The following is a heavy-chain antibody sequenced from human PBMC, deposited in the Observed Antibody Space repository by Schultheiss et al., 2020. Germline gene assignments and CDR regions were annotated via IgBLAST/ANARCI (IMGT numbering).Heavy chain of an antibody. Sequence: SGPTRVKPTQTLTLTCTFSGFSLSTSGVGVGWIRQPPGKALEWLALIYWDDDKRYSPSLKSRLTITKDTSKNQVVLTMTNMDPVDTATYYCAHYYYDSSGYGSDGWFDPWGQGTLVTVSS. J-gene: IGHJ5*02. CDR1: GFSLSTSGVG. CDR2: IYWDDDK. V-gene: IGHV2-5*02. D-gene: IGHD3-22*01. CDR3: AHYYYDSSGYGSDGWFDP.